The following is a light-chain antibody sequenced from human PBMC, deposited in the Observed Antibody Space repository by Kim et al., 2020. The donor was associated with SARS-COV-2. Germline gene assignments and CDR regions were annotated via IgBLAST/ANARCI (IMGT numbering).Light chain of an antibody. V-gene: IGLV3-19*01. CDR2: GKN. J-gene: IGLJ2*01. Sequence: SSELTQDPAVSVALGQTVRITCQGDSLRSSYASWYQQKPGQAPVLVIYGKNNRPSGIPDRFSGSSSGNTASLTITGAQAEDEADYYCNSRDSSGNHLVFGGGTQLTVL. CDR3: NSRDSSGNHLV. CDR1: SLRSSY.